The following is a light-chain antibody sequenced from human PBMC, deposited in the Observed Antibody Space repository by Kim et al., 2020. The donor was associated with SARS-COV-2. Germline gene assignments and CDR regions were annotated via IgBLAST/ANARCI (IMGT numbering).Light chain of an antibody. Sequence: SSELTQDPAVSVALGQTGRITCQGDSLRSYYASWYQQKPGQAPVLVIYGKNNRPSGIPDRFSGSSSGNTASLTITGAQAEDEADYYCNSRDSSGNRVFGGGTQLTVL. CDR1: SLRSYY. CDR3: NSRDSSGNRV. CDR2: GKN. V-gene: IGLV3-19*01. J-gene: IGLJ2*01.